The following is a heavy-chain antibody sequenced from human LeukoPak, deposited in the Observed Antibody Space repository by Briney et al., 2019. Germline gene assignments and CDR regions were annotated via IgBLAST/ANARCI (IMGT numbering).Heavy chain of an antibody. J-gene: IGHJ2*01. CDR3: ARTTVTSGPYWYFDL. CDR2: IDIAGDT. CDR1: GFTRSNYD. V-gene: IGHV3-13*01. D-gene: IGHD4-17*01. Sequence: PGGSLRLSCAASGFTRSNYDMHWVRQATGEGLEWVSGIDIAGDTYYPGSVRGRFTISRENAENALYLQMNSLRAGDTGVYYCARTTVTSGPYWYFDLWGRGTLVTVS.